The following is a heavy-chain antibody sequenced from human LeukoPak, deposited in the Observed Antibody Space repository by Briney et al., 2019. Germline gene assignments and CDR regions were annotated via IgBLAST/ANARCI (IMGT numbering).Heavy chain of an antibody. CDR3: ARMSPLLWFGELFPPFDY. D-gene: IGHD3-10*01. CDR2: FYHGGST. V-gene: IGHV4-38-2*02. Sequence: SETLSLTCTVSGYSISTGYYWDWIRQPPGKGLEWIGTFYHGGSTYYNPSLKSRVTISVDTSKNQFSLNLTSVTAADTAVYYCARMSPLLWFGELFPPFDYWGQGTLVTVSS. J-gene: IGHJ4*02. CDR1: GYSISTGYY.